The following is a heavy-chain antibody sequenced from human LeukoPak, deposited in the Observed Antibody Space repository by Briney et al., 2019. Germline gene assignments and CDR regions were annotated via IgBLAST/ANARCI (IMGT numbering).Heavy chain of an antibody. D-gene: IGHD3-10*01. V-gene: IGHV1-2*02. CDR3: ARDLSMVRGVYGMDV. Sequence: ASVKVSCKASGYTFTGYYMHWVRQAPGQGLEWMGWINPNSGGTNYAQKFQGRVTMTRDTSISTAYMELSRLRSDDTAVYYCARDLSMVRGVYGMDVWGQGTMVTVSS. CDR1: GYTFTGYY. CDR2: INPNSGGT. J-gene: IGHJ6*02.